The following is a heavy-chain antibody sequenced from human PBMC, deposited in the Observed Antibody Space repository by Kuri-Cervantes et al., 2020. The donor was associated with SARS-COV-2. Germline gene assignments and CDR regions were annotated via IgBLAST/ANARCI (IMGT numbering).Heavy chain of an antibody. D-gene: IGHD3-9*01. CDR1: GYTFSDSY. CDR2: IAPNSGGT. V-gene: IGHV1-2*02. J-gene: IGHJ4*02. CDR3: GLLRFFDWLSPFDF. Sequence: ASVKVSCKASGYTFSDSYIHWVRQAPGQGLEWMGWIAPNSGGTKYAQKFRGRVTMTTDTSTSSVYMELTRLRSDDTAVYFCGLLRFFDWLSPFDFWGQGTLVTVSS.